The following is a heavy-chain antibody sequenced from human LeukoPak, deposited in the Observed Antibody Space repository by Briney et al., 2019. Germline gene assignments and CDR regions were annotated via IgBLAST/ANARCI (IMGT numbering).Heavy chain of an antibody. V-gene: IGHV3-23*01. CDR2: ISGSDNNT. D-gene: IGHD3-10*01. Sequence: GGSLRLSCAASGFTFRRYAMNWVRQAPWKGLEWISAISGSDNNTYYADSVKGRFTISRDNSKNTLYLQMNSLRAEDTAMYYCAKTTSVYGSGDDYSDATNWFDPWGQGTLVTVSS. CDR3: AKTTSVYGSGDDYSDATNWFDP. CDR1: GFTFRRYA. J-gene: IGHJ5*02.